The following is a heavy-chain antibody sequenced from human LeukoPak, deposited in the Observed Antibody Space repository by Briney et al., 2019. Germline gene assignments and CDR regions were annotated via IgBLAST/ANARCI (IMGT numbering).Heavy chain of an antibody. D-gene: IGHD3-16*01. Sequence: GGSLRLSCAASGFTFSSYAMSWVRQAPGKGLERVGNIQPDGREQYPVDSVTGRFTVSRDNARNSLFLQMNSLRVEDTAVYYCASQSYARFDPWGEGTLVSVSS. CDR1: GFTFSSYA. CDR3: ASQSYARFDP. CDR2: IQPDGREQ. J-gene: IGHJ5*02. V-gene: IGHV3-7*01.